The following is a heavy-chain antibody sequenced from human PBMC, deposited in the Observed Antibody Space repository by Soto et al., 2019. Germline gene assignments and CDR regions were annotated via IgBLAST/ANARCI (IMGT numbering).Heavy chain of an antibody. Sequence: SETLSLTCAVYGGSFSGYYWSWIRQPPGKGLEWIGEINHSGSTNYNPSLKSRVTISVDTSKNQFSLKLSSVTAADTAVYHCARSSLARGVISHNYFYSMDVWGKGTTVTVSS. J-gene: IGHJ6*03. CDR3: ARSSLARGVISHNYFYSMDV. D-gene: IGHD3-10*01. CDR1: GGSFSGYY. V-gene: IGHV4-34*01. CDR2: INHSGST.